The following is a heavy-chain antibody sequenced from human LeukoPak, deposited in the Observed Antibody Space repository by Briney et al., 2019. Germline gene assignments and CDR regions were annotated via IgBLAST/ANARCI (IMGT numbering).Heavy chain of an antibody. CDR1: GFTFSSYA. J-gene: IGHJ6*02. V-gene: IGHV3-30*04. CDR3: ARDAGGYYDFWSGYPYYYYYGMDV. Sequence: GGSLGLSCAASGFTFSSYAMHWVRQAPGKGLEWVAVISYDGSNKYYADSVKGRFTISRDNSKNTLYLQMNSLRAEDTAVYYCARDAGGYYDFWSGYPYYYYYGMDVWGQGTTVTVSS. CDR2: ISYDGSNK. D-gene: IGHD3-3*01.